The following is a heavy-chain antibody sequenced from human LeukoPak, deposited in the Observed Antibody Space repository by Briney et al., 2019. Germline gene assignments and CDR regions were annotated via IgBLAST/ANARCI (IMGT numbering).Heavy chain of an antibody. J-gene: IGHJ4*02. V-gene: IGHV4-38-2*02. CDR1: GYFISSGYY. CDR3: ARTSSSGLVGGYYFDY. D-gene: IGHD6-19*01. Sequence: SQTLSLTCTVSGYFISSGYYWGWIRQPPGKGLQWIGSIHHSGSTYYNPSLKSRVTISVDTSKNQFSLKLSSVTAADTAVYYCARTSSSGLVGGYYFDYWGQGTLVTVSS. CDR2: IHHSGST.